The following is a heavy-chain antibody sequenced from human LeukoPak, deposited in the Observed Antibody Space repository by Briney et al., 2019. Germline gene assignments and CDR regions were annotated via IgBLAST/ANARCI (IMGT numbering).Heavy chain of an antibody. D-gene: IGHD3-3*02. J-gene: IGHJ4*02. Sequence: PGGSLRLSCAASGFTFITSSMNWVRQAPGKGLEWVSGINWNGGSTGYADSVKGRFTISRDNAKNSLYLQMNSLRAEDTALYYCARDGTGAALDYWGQGTLVTVSS. CDR1: GFTFITSS. CDR3: ARDGTGAALDY. CDR2: INWNGGST. V-gene: IGHV3-20*04.